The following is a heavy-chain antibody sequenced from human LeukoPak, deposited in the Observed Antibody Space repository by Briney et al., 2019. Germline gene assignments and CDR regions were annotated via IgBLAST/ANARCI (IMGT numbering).Heavy chain of an antibody. CDR3: ARDTYYYDSSGSDP. J-gene: IGHJ5*02. Sequence: ASVKVSCKASGYTFTGYYMHWVRQAPGQGLEWMGWINPNSGGTNYAQKFQGRVTMTRDTSISTAYMELSRLRSDDTAVYYCARDTYYYDSSGSDPWVQGTLVTVCS. CDR1: GYTFTGYY. V-gene: IGHV1-2*02. D-gene: IGHD3-22*01. CDR2: INPNSGGT.